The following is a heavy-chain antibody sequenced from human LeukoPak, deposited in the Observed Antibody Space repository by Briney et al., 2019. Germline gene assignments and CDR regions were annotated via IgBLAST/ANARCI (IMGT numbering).Heavy chain of an antibody. CDR3: ARVDPDSSSTLEVFDY. J-gene: IGHJ4*02. V-gene: IGHV4-59*01. CDR1: GDSISSYH. D-gene: IGHD6-6*01. CDR2: TYYSGSA. Sequence: SETLSLTCTVSGDSISSYHWSWIRQPPGKGLEGIGYTYYSGSANYNPSLKSRVTISVDTSKNQFSLKLSSVTAADTAVYYCARVDPDSSSTLEVFDYWGQGTLVTVSS.